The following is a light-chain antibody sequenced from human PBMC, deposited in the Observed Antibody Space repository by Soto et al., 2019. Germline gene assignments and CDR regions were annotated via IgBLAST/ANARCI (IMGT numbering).Light chain of an antibody. V-gene: IGKV3-11*01. J-gene: IGKJ1*01. CDR3: QQRSNWPPWT. CDR1: QSVSSH. Sequence: EIVLTQSPATLSLSPGERSTLSCRSSQSVSSHFAWYQQKPGQAPRLLIYDASNRATGIPARFSGSGSGTDFTLTISSLEPEDFAVYYCQQRSNWPPWTFGQGTKVDIK. CDR2: DAS.